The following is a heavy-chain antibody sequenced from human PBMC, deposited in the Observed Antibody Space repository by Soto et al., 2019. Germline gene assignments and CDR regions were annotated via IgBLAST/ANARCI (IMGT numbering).Heavy chain of an antibody. CDR3: AKDYSSGSSGMDV. V-gene: IGHV3-43*01. D-gene: IGHD6-19*01. Sequence: EVQLVESGGVVVQPGGSLRLSCAASGFTFDDYTMHWVRQAPGKGLEWVSLISWDGGSTYYADSVKGRFTISRDNSKNSLYLQMNSLRTEDTALYYCAKDYSSGSSGMDVWGQGTTVTVSS. CDR1: GFTFDDYT. CDR2: ISWDGGST. J-gene: IGHJ6*02.